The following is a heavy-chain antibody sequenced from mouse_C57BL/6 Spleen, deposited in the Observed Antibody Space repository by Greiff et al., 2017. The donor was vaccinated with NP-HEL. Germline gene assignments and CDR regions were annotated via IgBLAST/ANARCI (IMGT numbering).Heavy chain of an antibody. CDR3: AVLGRFDY. D-gene: IGHD1-1*01. CDR2: INPSSGYT. J-gene: IGHJ2*01. CDR1: GYTFTSYT. Sequence: QVHVKQSGAELARPGASVKMSCKASGYTFTSYTMHWVKQRPGQGLEWIGYINPSSGYTKYNQKFKDKATLTADKSSSTAYMQLSSLTSEDSAVYYCAVLGRFDYWGQGTTLTVSS. V-gene: IGHV1-4*01.